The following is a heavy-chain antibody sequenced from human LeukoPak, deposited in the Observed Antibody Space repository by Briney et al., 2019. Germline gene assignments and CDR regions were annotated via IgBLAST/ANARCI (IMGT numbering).Heavy chain of an antibody. CDR2: ISHDGSKK. Sequence: PGRSLSLSCAASGFTFSSYTMHWVRQAPGKGLEWVAVISHDGSKKYYADSVKGRFTISRDNSKNTLYLQMNSLRAEDTAVYYCARVASRAYLQYFFDYWGQGTLVTVSS. V-gene: IGHV3-30-3*01. CDR1: GFTFSSYT. CDR3: ARVASRAYLQYFFDY. D-gene: IGHD6-6*01. J-gene: IGHJ4*02.